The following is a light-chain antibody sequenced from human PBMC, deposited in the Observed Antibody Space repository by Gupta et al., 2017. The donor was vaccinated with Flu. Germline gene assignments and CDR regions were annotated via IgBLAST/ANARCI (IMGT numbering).Light chain of an antibody. CDR1: SDINMY. Sequence: PSQSASVDYRVNITFQANSDINMYWTWYHQKPGKAPKLLIYDVSKLEPGVSSRFRGGGCGTDFTLTISSRQPEDIGLYYCQQYDDSPHLTFGHGTKLDFK. V-gene: IGKV1-33*01. CDR3: QQYDDSPHLT. CDR2: DVS. J-gene: IGKJ3*01.